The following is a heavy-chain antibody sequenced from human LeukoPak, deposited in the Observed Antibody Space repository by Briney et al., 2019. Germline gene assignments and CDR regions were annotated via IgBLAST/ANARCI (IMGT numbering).Heavy chain of an antibody. J-gene: IGHJ4*02. V-gene: IGHV3-48*03. CDR2: ISSSGSTI. D-gene: IGHD6-19*01. Sequence: GGSLRLSCAASGFTFSSYEVNWVRQAPGKGLEWVSYISSSGSTIHYADSVKGRFTISRDNAKNSLYLQMNSLRAEDTAVYYCVRGLGYSSGRDDYWGQGTLVTVSS. CDR3: VRGLGYSSGRDDY. CDR1: GFTFSSYE.